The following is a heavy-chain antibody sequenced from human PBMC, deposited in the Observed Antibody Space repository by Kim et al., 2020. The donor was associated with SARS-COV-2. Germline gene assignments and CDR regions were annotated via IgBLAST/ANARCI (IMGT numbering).Heavy chain of an antibody. Sequence: GGSLRLSCAASGFSFSDYYMSWIRQAPGKGLEWVSYISAPGSTIYYADSMQGRFTVSRDNAKNSAYLEMDSLRAEDTAVYYCARVQWTSSCFDYWGQGTLVTVSS. CDR2: ISAPGSTI. V-gene: IGHV3-11*01. D-gene: IGHD6-13*01. CDR3: ARVQWTSSCFDY. J-gene: IGHJ4*02. CDR1: GFSFSDYY.